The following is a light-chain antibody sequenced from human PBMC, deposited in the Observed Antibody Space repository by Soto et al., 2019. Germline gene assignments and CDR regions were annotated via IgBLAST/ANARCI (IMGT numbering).Light chain of an antibody. V-gene: IGKV1-33*01. CDR3: QQYDNLPYT. CDR1: QDISNY. CDR2: DAS. J-gene: IGKJ2*01. Sequence: DTQMTQSPSSLSASVGDRVTITCQASQDISNYLNWYQQKPGKAPKLRIYDASNLETGVPSRFSGSGSGTDFTFTISSLQPEDIATYYCQQYDNLPYTFGQGTKLEIK.